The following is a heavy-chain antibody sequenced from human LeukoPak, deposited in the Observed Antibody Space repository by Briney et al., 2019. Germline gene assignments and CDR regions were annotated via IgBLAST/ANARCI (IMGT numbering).Heavy chain of an antibody. J-gene: IGHJ4*02. V-gene: IGHV3-21*01. CDR1: GFTFSSYS. D-gene: IGHD3-16*02. Sequence: GGSLRLSCAASGFTFSSYSMNWVRQAPGEGLEWVSSISSSSSYIYYADSVKGRFTISRDNAKNSLYLQMNSLRAEDTAVYYCASDPTTMITFGGVIAHDYWGQGTLVTVSS. CDR2: ISSSSSYI. CDR3: ASDPTTMITFGGVIAHDY.